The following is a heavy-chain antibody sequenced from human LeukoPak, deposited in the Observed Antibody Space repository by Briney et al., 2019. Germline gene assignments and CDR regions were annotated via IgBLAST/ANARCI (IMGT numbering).Heavy chain of an antibody. CDR3: ARDSSGSYNYYYMDV. J-gene: IGHJ6*03. V-gene: IGHV3-20*04. D-gene: IGHD1-26*01. CDR1: GFTFDDYG. CDR2: INWNGGST. Sequence: GGSLRLSCAASGFTFDDYGMSWVRQAPGKGLEWVSGINWNGGSTGYADSVKGRFTISRDNAKNSLYLQMNSLRAEDTALYYCARDSSGSYNYYYMDVWGKGTTVAVSS.